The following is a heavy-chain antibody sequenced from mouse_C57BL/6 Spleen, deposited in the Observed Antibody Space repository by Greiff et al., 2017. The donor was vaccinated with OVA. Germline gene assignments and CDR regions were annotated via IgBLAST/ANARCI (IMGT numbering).Heavy chain of an antibody. J-gene: IGHJ2*01. CDR2: INPNNGGT. Sequence: VQLKESGPELVKPGASVKIPCKASGYTFTDYNMDWVKQSHGKSLEWIGDINPNNGGTIYNQKFKGKATLTVDKSSSTAYMELRSLTSEDTAVYYCARRGDWDFDYWGQGTTLTVSS. V-gene: IGHV1-18*01. CDR1: GYTFTDYN. D-gene: IGHD4-1*01. CDR3: ARRGDWDFDY.